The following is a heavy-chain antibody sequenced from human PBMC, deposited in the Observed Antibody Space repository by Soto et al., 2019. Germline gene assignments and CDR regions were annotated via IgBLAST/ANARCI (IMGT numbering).Heavy chain of an antibody. Sequence: SVKVSCKASGGTFSSYAISWVRQAPGQGLEWMGGIIPIFGTANYAQKFQGRVTITADKSTSTAYMELSSLRSEDTAVYYCARDYDFWSGYYGFGMDVWGQGTTVTSP. J-gene: IGHJ6*02. V-gene: IGHV1-69*06. D-gene: IGHD3-3*01. CDR1: GGTFSSYA. CDR3: ARDYDFWSGYYGFGMDV. CDR2: IIPIFGTA.